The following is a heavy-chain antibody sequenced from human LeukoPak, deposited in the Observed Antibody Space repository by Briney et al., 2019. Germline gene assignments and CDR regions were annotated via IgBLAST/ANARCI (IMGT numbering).Heavy chain of an antibody. CDR3: ATYSTGFDI. D-gene: IGHD6-19*01. Sequence: KPSETLSLTCAVYGGSFSDYYWTWIRQPPGKGLEGIGEINHRGSTHDNPSLKSRVTISVDTSKKQFSLKLSSVTAADTAVYYCATYSTGFDIWGQGTVVTVSS. CDR2: INHRGST. CDR1: GGSFSDYY. J-gene: IGHJ3*02. V-gene: IGHV4-34*01.